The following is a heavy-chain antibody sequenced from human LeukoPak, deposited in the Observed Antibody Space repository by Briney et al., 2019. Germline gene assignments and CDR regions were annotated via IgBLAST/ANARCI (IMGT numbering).Heavy chain of an antibody. CDR3: ARPGQLGEYTPYYFDY. CDR1: GCSFTSYW. J-gene: IGHJ4*02. CDR2: IYPVDSDT. D-gene: IGHD7-27*01. Sequence: GESLKISCKGSGCSFTSYWIGWVRQMPGKGLEWMGIIYPVDSDTRYSPSFQGQVTISADKSISTAYLQWSSLKASDTAMYYCARPGQLGEYTPYYFDYWGQGTLVTVSS. V-gene: IGHV5-51*01.